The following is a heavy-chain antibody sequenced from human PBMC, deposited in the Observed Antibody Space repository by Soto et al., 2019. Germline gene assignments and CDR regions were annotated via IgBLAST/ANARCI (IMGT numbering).Heavy chain of an antibody. CDR1: GYTFTSYG. J-gene: IGHJ4*02. CDR3: ARGWGEY. Sequence: QVQLVQSGAEVKMPGAAVKVSCMASGYTFTSYGISWEGQDPGQGLEWLGWISGYNGDTNYGQKFPGRVTMTTDTSTSTAYMELRSLGSDDTAMYYCARGWGEYWGQGTLVTVSS. CDR2: ISGYNGDT. V-gene: IGHV1-18*01. D-gene: IGHD3-10*01.